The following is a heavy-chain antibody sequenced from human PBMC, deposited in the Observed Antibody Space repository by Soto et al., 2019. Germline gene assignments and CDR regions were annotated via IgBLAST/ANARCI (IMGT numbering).Heavy chain of an antibody. D-gene: IGHD3-9*01. CDR3: ARGDVPGYYDILTGYYPEAFDI. Sequence: SETLSLTCTVSGGSISSYYWSWIRQPPGKGLEWIGYIYYSGSTNYNPSLKSRVTISVDTSKNQFSLKLSSVTAADTAVYYCARGDVPGYYDILTGYYPEAFDIWGQGTMVTVS. V-gene: IGHV4-59*01. CDR1: GGSISSYY. CDR2: IYYSGST. J-gene: IGHJ3*02.